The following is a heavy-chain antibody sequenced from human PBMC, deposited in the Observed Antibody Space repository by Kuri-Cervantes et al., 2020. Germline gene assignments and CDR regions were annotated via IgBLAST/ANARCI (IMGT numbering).Heavy chain of an antibody. J-gene: IGHJ6*02. CDR2: ISYDGSNK. CDR1: GFTFSSYG. V-gene: IGHV3-30*18. Sequence: GESLKISCAASGFTFSSYGMHWVRQAPGKGLEWVAVISYDGSNKYYADSVKGRFTISRDNSKNTLYLQMNSLRAEDTALYYCAKDIRQLVGMDVWGQGTTVTVSS. CDR3: AKDIRQLVGMDV. D-gene: IGHD6-13*01.